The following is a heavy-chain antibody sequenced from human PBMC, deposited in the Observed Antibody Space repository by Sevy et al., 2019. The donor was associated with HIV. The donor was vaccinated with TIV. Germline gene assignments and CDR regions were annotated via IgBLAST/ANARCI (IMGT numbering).Heavy chain of an antibody. Sequence: GGSLRLSCTASGFPFGSYEMNWVRQAPGKGLEWVSYISNSGSAKYYSDSVRGRITISRDNAKNSLYLQMNTLRAEDTAVYYCARDLLPSATRVEHFDYWGRGTLVTVSS. D-gene: IGHD4-17*01. CDR1: GFPFGSYE. V-gene: IGHV3-48*03. CDR2: ISNSGSAK. J-gene: IGHJ4*02. CDR3: ARDLLPSATRVEHFDY.